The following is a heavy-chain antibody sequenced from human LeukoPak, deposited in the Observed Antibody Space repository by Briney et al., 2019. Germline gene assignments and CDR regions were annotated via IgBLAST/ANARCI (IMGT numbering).Heavy chain of an antibody. Sequence: GGSLRLSCAASGFTFSGSAMSWVRQAPGEGLEWVSLISYSGANSYYTDSVRGRFTISRDNSKNTLYLQLNSLRAEDTAVYFCARYCSGGCYSGVDFWGQGTLVTVSS. CDR3: ARYCSGGCYSGVDF. CDR1: GFTFSGSA. D-gene: IGHD2-21*02. V-gene: IGHV3-23*01. J-gene: IGHJ4*02. CDR2: ISYSGANS.